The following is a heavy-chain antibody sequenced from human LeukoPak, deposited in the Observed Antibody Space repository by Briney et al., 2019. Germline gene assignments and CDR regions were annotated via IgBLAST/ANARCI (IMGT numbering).Heavy chain of an antibody. V-gene: IGHV4-38-2*01. Sequence: KPSETLSLTCAVSGYSISSGYYWGWSRQPPGQGREWIGSIYHSGSTYYNPSLKSRVTISVDTSKNHFSLKLSSVTAADTAVYYCAKPPGEGSRLDAFDIWGQGTMVTVSS. D-gene: IGHD2-15*01. CDR3: AKPPGEGSRLDAFDI. CDR1: GYSISSGYY. J-gene: IGHJ3*02. CDR2: IYHSGST.